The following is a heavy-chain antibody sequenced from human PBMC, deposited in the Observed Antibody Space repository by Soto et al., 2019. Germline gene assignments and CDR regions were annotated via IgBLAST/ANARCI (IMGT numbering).Heavy chain of an antibody. CDR2: ISWDGGST. V-gene: IGHV3-43*01. J-gene: IGHJ6*01. CDR1: GFTFDDYT. D-gene: IGHD3-10*01. CDR3: SNDIAPTRGYYGSESFSESHGMDV. Sequence: EVQLVESGGVVVQPGGSLRLSCAASGFTFDDYTMHWVRQAPGKGLEWVSLISWDGGSTYYADSVKGRFTISRDNSKNSLYLQMNSLRTEDTALYYCSNDIAPTRGYYGSESFSESHGMDVW.